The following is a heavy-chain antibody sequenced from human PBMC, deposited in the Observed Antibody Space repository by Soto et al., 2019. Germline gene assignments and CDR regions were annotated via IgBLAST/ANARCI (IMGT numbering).Heavy chain of an antibody. CDR3: VRDVSVSSGSFGGY. J-gene: IGHJ4*02. D-gene: IGHD3-10*01. Sequence: QVQLVQSGPELKKPGAAVRVSCKASGYTFNTYGLSWVRQAPGQGLEWMGWISTYTGNTDYPQRFQGRVTMDTDTSTSTAYLDLRSLPSEDTAVYYFVRDVSVSSGSFGGYWGQGTLVTVSS. CDR2: ISTYTGNT. CDR1: GYTFNTYG. V-gene: IGHV1-18*01.